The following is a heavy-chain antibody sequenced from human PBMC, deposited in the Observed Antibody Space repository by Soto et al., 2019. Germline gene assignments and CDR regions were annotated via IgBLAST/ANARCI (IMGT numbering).Heavy chain of an antibody. J-gene: IGHJ4*02. V-gene: IGHV4-59*11. CDR1: GASMENHY. CDR3: ARSGHSFAGAV. D-gene: IGHD3-16*01. Sequence: SETLSLTCTVSGASMENHYGSWIRQPPGKALEYIGYMFYTGRADYNASLTSRVTMSVDTSNNQFSLKLRSVTAADTAVYYCARSGHSFAGAVWGRGIQVTVSS. CDR2: MFYTGRA.